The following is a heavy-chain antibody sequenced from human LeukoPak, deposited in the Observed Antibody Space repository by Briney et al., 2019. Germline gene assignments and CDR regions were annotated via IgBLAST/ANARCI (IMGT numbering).Heavy chain of an antibody. J-gene: IGHJ6*03. CDR2: IRVYNGNT. Sequence: ASVKVSCKASGYTFTSYGISWVRQAPGQGLEWMGWIRVYNGNTNYAQKFQGRVTMTTDTSTSTAYMELRSLRSDDTAVYYCARVEYSRSPGVPGYYYYYMDVWGKGTTVTVSS. CDR1: GYTFTSYG. CDR3: ARVEYSRSPGVPGYYYYYMDV. D-gene: IGHD6-6*01. V-gene: IGHV1-18*01.